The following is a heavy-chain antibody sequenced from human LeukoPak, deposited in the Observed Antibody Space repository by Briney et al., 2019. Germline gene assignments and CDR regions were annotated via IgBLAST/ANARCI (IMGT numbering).Heavy chain of an antibody. D-gene: IGHD3-16*01. J-gene: IGHJ5*02. CDR1: GYTFTGYY. CDR3: ARVGTSKLGGSPNNWFDP. Sequence: ASVKVSCKASGYTFTGYYMHWVRQAPGQGLEWMGWINPNSGGTKYAQKFQGRVTMTRDTSISTAYMELSRLRSDDTAVYYCARVGTSKLGGSPNNWFDPWGQGTLVTVSS. V-gene: IGHV1-2*02. CDR2: INPNSGGT.